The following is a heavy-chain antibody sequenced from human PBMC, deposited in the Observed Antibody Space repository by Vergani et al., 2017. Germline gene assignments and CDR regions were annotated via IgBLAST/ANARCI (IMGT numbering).Heavy chain of an antibody. J-gene: IGHJ5*02. D-gene: IGHD3-10*01. Sequence: EVQLIQSGTEVRKPGESLKISCKDSGDNFNNYWIGWVRQMPGKGLEWMAVIYPLNSETVYSPSFQGQVTISAVKSINTAYLQWSSLKATDTAMYYCARRRHSGSYFWAPNWSDPWGQGTLVTVSS. CDR3: ARRRHSGSYFWAPNWSDP. CDR1: GDNFNNYW. CDR2: IYPLNSET. V-gene: IGHV5-51*03.